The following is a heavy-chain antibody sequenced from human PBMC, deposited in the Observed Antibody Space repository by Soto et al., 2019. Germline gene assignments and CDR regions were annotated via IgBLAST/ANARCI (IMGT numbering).Heavy chain of an antibody. V-gene: IGHV1-8*01. J-gene: IGHJ6*02. CDR3: ARGAAVTTWYYYYGMNV. D-gene: IGHD4-4*01. Sequence: GASVKVSCKASGYTFTSYDINWVRQATGQGLEWMGWMNPNSGNTGYAQKFQGRVTMTRNTSISTAYMELSSLRSEDTAVYYCARGAAVTTWYYYYGMNVWGQGTTVTVSS. CDR2: MNPNSGNT. CDR1: GYTFTSYD.